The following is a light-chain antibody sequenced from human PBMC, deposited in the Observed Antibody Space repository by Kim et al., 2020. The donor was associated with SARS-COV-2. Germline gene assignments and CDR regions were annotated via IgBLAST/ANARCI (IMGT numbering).Light chain of an antibody. CDR1: KLENKF. J-gene: IGLJ2*01. CDR2: HDR. Sequence: VSPVKTANITCSGDKLENKFTCWYQQKPGQSPVLGIYHDRKRPSGIPERFSGSNSGNTATLTISGTQAMDEADYYCQAWDSSTAVVFGGGTQLTVL. CDR3: QAWDSSTAVV. V-gene: IGLV3-1*01.